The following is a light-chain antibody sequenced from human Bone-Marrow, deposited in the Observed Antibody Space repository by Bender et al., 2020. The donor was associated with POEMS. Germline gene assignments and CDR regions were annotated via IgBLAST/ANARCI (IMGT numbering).Light chain of an antibody. CDR2: RSN. Sequence: QSVLTQPPSVSGTPGQRVTISCSGSSSNIGSNYVYWYQQLPGTAPKLLLYRSNQRPSGVPDRFSGSKSGTSASLAISGLRSEDEADYYCAAWDDSLSGAWVFGGGTKLTVL. V-gene: IGLV1-47*01. CDR3: AAWDDSLSGAWV. J-gene: IGLJ3*02. CDR1: SSNIGSNY.